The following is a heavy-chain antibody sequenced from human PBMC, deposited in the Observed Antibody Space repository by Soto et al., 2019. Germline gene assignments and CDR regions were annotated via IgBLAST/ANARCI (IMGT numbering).Heavy chain of an antibody. Sequence: QVQLQESGPGLVKPSQTLSLTCTVSGGSISSGDYYWSWIRQPPGKGLEWIGYIYYSGSPSYNPSLXXRXTXSVDTSKNQFSRKLSSVTAADTAVYYCARAYISFDYWGQGTLVTVSS. CDR2: IYYSGSP. CDR1: GGSISSGDYY. CDR3: ARAYISFDY. V-gene: IGHV4-30-4*01. J-gene: IGHJ4*02. D-gene: IGHD3-3*02.